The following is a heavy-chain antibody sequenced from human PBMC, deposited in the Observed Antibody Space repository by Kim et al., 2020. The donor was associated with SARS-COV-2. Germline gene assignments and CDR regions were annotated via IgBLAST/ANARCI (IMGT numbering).Heavy chain of an antibody. J-gene: IGHJ6*02. CDR3: ARDGRAWTSYYYYGMDV. V-gene: IGHV4-59*13. CDR1: GGSISSYY. D-gene: IGHD1-1*01. CDR2: IYYSGST. Sequence: SETLSLTCTVSGGSISSYYWSWIRQPPGKGLEWIGYIYYSGSTNYNPSLKSRVTISVDTSKNQFFLKLSSVTAADTAVYYCARDGRAWTSYYYYGMDVWGQGTTVTVSS.